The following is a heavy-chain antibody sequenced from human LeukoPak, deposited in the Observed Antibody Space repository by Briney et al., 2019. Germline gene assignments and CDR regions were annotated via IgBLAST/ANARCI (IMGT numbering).Heavy chain of an antibody. D-gene: IGHD6-19*01. J-gene: IGHJ3*02. V-gene: IGHV3-21*01. CDR2: ISDDSNYI. CDR3: ARMEAVAGNTGAFDI. CDR1: GFTFSSYS. Sequence: NSGGSLRLSCAASGFTFSSYSMSWVRQAPGKGLEWVSSISDDSNYIYYADSVEGRFTISRDNAKNSLYLQMNSLRAEDTAVYYCARMEAVAGNTGAFDIWGQGTMVTVSS.